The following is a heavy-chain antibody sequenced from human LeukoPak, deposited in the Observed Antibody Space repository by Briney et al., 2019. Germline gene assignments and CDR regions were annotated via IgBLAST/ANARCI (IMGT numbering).Heavy chain of an antibody. CDR3: ARDGAAGGHGVPHT. CDR1: GFTFSSYS. CDR2: ISSSSYI. J-gene: IGHJ5*02. D-gene: IGHD4-17*01. V-gene: IGHV3-21*01. Sequence: GESLRLSCAASGFTFSSYSMNWVRQAPGKGLEWVSSISSSSYIYNADAVKGRFTIFSDHLKNSLYLQMNSLRAEDTAVYYCARDGAAGGHGVPHTWGQGTLV.